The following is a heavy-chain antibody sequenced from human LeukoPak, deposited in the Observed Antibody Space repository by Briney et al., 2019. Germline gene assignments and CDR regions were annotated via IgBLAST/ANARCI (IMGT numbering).Heavy chain of an antibody. CDR3: ARYCSSTSCPISD. D-gene: IGHD2-2*01. J-gene: IGHJ4*02. CDR1: GGTFSSYA. Sequence: VASVKVSCKASGGTFSSYAISWVRQAPGQGLEWMGGIIPIFGTANYAQKFQGRVTITADESTSTAYMELSSLRSEDTAVYYCARYCSSTSCPISDWGQGTLVTVYS. V-gene: IGHV1-69*13. CDR2: IIPIFGTA.